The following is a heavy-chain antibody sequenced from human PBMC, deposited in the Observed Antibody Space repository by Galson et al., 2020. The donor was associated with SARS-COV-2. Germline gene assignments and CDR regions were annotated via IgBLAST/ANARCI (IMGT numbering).Heavy chain of an antibody. Sequence: GESLKISCAASGFTFSSYGMHWVRQAPGKGLEWVAFIRYDGSNKYYADSVKGRFTISRDNSKNTLYLQMNSLRAEDTAVYYCAMDRYCSSTSCYKSRKFDSWGQGTLVTVSS. CDR2: IRYDGSNK. V-gene: IGHV3-30*02. CDR1: GFTFSSYG. D-gene: IGHD2-2*02. CDR3: AMDRYCSSTSCYKSRKFDS. J-gene: IGHJ4*02.